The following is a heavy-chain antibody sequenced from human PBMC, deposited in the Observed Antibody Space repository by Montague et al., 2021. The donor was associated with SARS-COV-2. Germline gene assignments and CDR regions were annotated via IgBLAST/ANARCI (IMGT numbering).Heavy chain of an antibody. CDR2: ISDSGGST. D-gene: IGHD3-22*01. CDR1: GFTFSSYA. J-gene: IGHJ4*02. V-gene: IGHV3-23*01. CDR3: AKGGERITMIVVVITLADFDY. Sequence: SLRLSCPASGFTFSSYAMSWVRQAPGKGLEWVSGISDSGGSTYYADSVKGRFTISRDNSKNTLYLQMNSLRAEDTAVYYCAKGGERITMIVVVITLADFDYWGQGTLGTVSS.